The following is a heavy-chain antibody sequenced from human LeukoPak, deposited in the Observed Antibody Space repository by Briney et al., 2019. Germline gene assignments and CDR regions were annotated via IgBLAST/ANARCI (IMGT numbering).Heavy chain of an antibody. D-gene: IGHD2-15*01. CDR1: GFTFSNYA. J-gene: IGHJ4*02. V-gene: IGHV3-23*01. CDR2: IRGTTDTA. Sequence: GGSLRLSCAASGFTFSNYAMSWVREAPGKGLEWFSAIRGTTDTAYYADSVKGRFTISRDNSKSTLYLQMNSLRAEDTAVYYCAKRGYCSGGACYSGAAPHFDYWGQGTLVTVSS. CDR3: AKRGYCSGGACYSGAAPHFDY.